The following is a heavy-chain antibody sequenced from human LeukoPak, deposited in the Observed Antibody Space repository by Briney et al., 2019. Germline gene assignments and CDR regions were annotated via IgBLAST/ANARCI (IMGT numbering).Heavy chain of an antibody. V-gene: IGHV3-30-3*01. CDR1: GFTFSSYA. CDR2: ISYDGSNK. CDR3: ARGPLLDSSGYPIDY. Sequence: GSLRLSCAASGFTFSSYAMHWVRQAPGKGLEWVAVISYDGSNKYYADSVKGRFTISRDNSKNTLYLQMNGLRAEDTAVYYCARGPLLDSSGYPIDYWGQGTLVTVSS. J-gene: IGHJ4*02. D-gene: IGHD3-22*01.